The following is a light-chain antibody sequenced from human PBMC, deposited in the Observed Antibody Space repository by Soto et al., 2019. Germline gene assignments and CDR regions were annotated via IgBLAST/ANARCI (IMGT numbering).Light chain of an antibody. V-gene: IGKV1-5*03. Sequence: DIHMTQSPSTLSASVGDRVTITCRASQSISSWLAWYQQKPGKAPKLLIYKASTLETGVPSRFSGSGSGTEFNLTISSLQPDAFATYYCQQYNSYPYTFRQGTKLQIK. CDR3: QQYNSYPYT. CDR1: QSISSW. J-gene: IGKJ2*01. CDR2: KAS.